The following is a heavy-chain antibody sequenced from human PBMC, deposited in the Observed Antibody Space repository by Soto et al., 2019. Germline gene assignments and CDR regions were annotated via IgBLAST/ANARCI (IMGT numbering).Heavy chain of an antibody. CDR3: ARESQEFLEWLLWPYYYMDV. J-gene: IGHJ6*03. Sequence: ASVKVSCKASGYTFTSCAMHCVRQAPGQRLEWMGWINAGNGNTKYSQKFQGRVTITRDTSASTAYMELSSLRSEDTAVYYCARESQEFLEWLLWPYYYMDVWGKGTTVTVSS. CDR2: INAGNGNT. V-gene: IGHV1-3*01. CDR1: GYTFTSCA. D-gene: IGHD3-3*01.